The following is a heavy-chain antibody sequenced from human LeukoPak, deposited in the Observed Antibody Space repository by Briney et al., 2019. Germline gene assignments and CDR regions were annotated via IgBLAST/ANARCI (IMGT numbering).Heavy chain of an antibody. CDR3: ARDSLQGATMVRGVIITNYYYGMDV. J-gene: IGHJ6*02. Sequence: GGSLRLSCAASGFTFNSYWMSWVRQAPGKGLEWVANIKEDGSEKYYVGSVEGRFTISRDNAKNSLYLQMNTLRVEDTAVYYCARDSLQGATMVRGVIITNYYYGMDVWGQGTTVTVSS. V-gene: IGHV3-7*01. CDR1: GFTFNSYW. D-gene: IGHD3-10*01. CDR2: IKEDGSEK.